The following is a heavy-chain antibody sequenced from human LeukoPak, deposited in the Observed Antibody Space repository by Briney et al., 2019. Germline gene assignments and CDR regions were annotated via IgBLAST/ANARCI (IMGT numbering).Heavy chain of an antibody. CDR2: INHSGST. J-gene: IGHJ4*02. Sequence: SETLSLTCAVYGGSFSGYYWSWIRQPPGKGLEWIGEINHSGSTNYNPSLKSRVTISVDTSKNQFSLKLSSVTAADTAVYYCASLTYCSSTSCYVFSDYWGQGTLVTVSS. D-gene: IGHD2-2*01. V-gene: IGHV4-34*01. CDR3: ASLTYCSSTSCYVFSDY. CDR1: GGSFSGYY.